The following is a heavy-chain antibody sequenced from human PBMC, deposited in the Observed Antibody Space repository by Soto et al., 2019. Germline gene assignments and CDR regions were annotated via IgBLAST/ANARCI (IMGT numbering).Heavy chain of an antibody. Sequence: PSETLSLTCAVYGGSFSGYYWSWIRQPPGKGLEWIGEINHSGSTNYNPSLKSRVTTSVDTSKNQFSLKLSSVTAADTAVYYCARVHIVVVVAATPNWFDPWGQGTLVTVSS. CDR1: GGSFSGYY. J-gene: IGHJ5*02. CDR2: INHSGST. D-gene: IGHD2-15*01. V-gene: IGHV4-34*01. CDR3: ARVHIVVVVAATPNWFDP.